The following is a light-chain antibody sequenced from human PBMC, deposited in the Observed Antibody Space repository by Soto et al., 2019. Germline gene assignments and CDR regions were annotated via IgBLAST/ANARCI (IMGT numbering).Light chain of an antibody. CDR1: QSVSSSY. CDR2: GAS. V-gene: IGKV3-20*01. CDR3: QQYGNSRGT. Sequence: EIVLTKSPGTLSLSPGERATLSCRASQSVSSSYLAWYQQKPGQAPRLLIYGASSRATGIPDRFSGSGSGTDFTLTISGLEPEDFAVYYCQQYGNSRGTFGQGTKVDIK. J-gene: IGKJ1*01.